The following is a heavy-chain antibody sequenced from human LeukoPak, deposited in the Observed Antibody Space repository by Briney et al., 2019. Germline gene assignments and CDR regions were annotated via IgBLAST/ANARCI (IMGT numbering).Heavy chain of an antibody. Sequence: GGSLRLSCAASGFTFSSYWMSWVRQAPGKGLEWVANIKQDGSEKYYVDSVKGRFTISRDNAKNTLYLQMNSLRAEDTAVYYCAKSMIVVGPYAFDIWGQGTMVTVSS. V-gene: IGHV3-7*01. D-gene: IGHD3-22*01. CDR3: AKSMIVVGPYAFDI. CDR1: GFTFSSYW. J-gene: IGHJ3*02. CDR2: IKQDGSEK.